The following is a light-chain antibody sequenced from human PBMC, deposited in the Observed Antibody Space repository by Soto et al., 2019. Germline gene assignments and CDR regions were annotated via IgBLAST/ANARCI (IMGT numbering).Light chain of an antibody. CDR1: QSISTY. J-gene: IGKJ1*01. CDR2: AAS. V-gene: IGKV1-39*01. CDR3: QQSYSIPRT. Sequence: DIQMTQSPSSLSASVGDIVTITCRAGQSISTYLHWYQQRPGKAPKLLIYAASSLQSGVPSRFSGSGSGTDFTLTISSLQPEDFATYYCQQSYSIPRTFGQVTKVEIK.